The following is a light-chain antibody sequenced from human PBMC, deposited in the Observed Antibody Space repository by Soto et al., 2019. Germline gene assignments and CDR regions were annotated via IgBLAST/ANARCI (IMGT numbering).Light chain of an antibody. CDR3: RWYNSVPLN. Sequence: DIPMTQSPSSLSASVGDRVTITCRARQGISNYLAWYQQKPWKVPKLLIYAASTMQSGVSSRFSGSGSGTDFNLSICSPRTEDVATAYCRWYNSVPLNFGGGTKEAIK. V-gene: IGKV1-27*01. CDR1: QGISNY. J-gene: IGKJ4*01. CDR2: AAS.